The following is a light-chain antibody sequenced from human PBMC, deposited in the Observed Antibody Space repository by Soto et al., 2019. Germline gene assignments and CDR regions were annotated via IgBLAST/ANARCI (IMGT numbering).Light chain of an antibody. CDR3: LQSFSTPFT. V-gene: IGKV1-39*01. CDR1: QSIRSY. CDR2: GAS. Sequence: DVQMTQSPSSLSASVGDRVTITCRASQSIRSYLNWYQQKPGKAPKLLIYGASSLHSAVPSRFSGSGSGTDFTLTISSLQPEDFATYFCLQSFSTPFTFGPGTRVDIK. J-gene: IGKJ3*01.